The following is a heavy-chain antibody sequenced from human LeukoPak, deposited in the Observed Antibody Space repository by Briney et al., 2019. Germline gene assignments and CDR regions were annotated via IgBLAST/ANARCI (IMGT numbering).Heavy chain of an antibody. CDR3: AEREGNDYVWGSYQT. CDR2: ISGSGGST. Sequence: PGGSLRLSCAAAGFTFSSYAMSWARQAAGGGLGWVSAISGSGGSTYYADSVKGRFTISRDNSKNTLYLQMNSLRAEDTAVYYCAEREGNDYVWGSYQTWGQGTLVTVSS. V-gene: IGHV3-23*01. CDR1: GFTFSSYA. D-gene: IGHD3-16*02. J-gene: IGHJ5*02.